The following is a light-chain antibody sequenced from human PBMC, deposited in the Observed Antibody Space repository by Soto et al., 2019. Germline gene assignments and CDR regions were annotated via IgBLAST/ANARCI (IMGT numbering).Light chain of an antibody. CDR2: SNN. CDR3: AAWDDSLNGYV. V-gene: IGLV1-44*01. J-gene: IGLJ1*01. Sequence: QSVLPQSPSASGTPGQRVTISCSGSSSNIGSNTVNWYQQLPGTAPKLLIYSNNQRPSGVPDRFSGSKSGTSASLAISGLQSEDEADYYCAAWDDSLNGYVFGTGTKLTVL. CDR1: SSNIGSNT.